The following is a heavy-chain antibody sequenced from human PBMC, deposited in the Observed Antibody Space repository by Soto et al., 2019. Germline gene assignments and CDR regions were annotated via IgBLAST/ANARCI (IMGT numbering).Heavy chain of an antibody. CDR2: IYYSGST. CDR3: ARHLAVSGTFNWFDP. D-gene: IGHD6-13*01. CDR1: GGSVSSGSYY. Sequence: SETLSLTCTVSGGSVSSGSYYWSWIRQPPGKGLEWIGYIYYSGSTNYNPSLKSRVTISVDTSKNQFSLKLSSVTAADTAVYYCARHLAVSGTFNWFDPWGQGTLVTVSS. V-gene: IGHV4-61*01. J-gene: IGHJ5*02.